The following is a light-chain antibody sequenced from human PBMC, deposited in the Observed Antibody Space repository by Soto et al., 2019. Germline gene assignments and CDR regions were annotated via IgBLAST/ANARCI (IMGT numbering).Light chain of an antibody. CDR2: WAS. CDR1: QTVLYSANHKNY. J-gene: IGKJ2*01. CDR3: HQYYSSPQT. V-gene: IGKV4-1*01. Sequence: DIVMTQSPDSLAVSLGERATINCKASQTVLYSANHKNYLAWYQQKPGQPPKLLFYWASTRESGVPDRFSGSGSGTYFTLTISSLQAEDVAVYFCHQYYSSPQTFGQGTKLEIK.